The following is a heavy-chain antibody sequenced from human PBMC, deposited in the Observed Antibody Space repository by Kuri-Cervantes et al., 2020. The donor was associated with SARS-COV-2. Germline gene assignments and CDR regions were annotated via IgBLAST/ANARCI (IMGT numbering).Heavy chain of an antibody. J-gene: IGHJ4*02. CDR1: GFTFSSYS. Sequence: GESLKISCAASGFTFSSYSMNWVRQAPGKGLEWVSYISSSSSTIYYADSVKGRFTISRDNAKNSLYLQMNSLRDEDTAVYYSAREGYYDSSGYFDYWGQGTLVTVSS. V-gene: IGHV3-48*02. CDR3: AREGYYDSSGYFDY. CDR2: ISSSSSTI. D-gene: IGHD3-22*01.